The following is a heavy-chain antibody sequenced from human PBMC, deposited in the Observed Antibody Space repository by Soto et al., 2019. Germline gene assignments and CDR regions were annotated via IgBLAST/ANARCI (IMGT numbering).Heavy chain of an antibody. CDR3: ARQGFGELHGLVDV. D-gene: IGHD3-10*01. V-gene: IGHV4-59*08. CDR1: GGPMNNYY. J-gene: IGHJ6*02. CDR2: MGYNGFT. Sequence: QVQLQESGPGLVKPSETLSLTCTISGGPMNNYYCSWFRQPRGQGLEWIGYMGYNGFTRYNPSLRSRVAIPPATATTQFSLTLSSVTAADTALYYCARQGFGELHGLVDVWGQGITVTVSS.